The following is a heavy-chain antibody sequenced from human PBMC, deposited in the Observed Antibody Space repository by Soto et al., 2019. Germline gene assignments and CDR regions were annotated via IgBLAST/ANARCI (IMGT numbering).Heavy chain of an antibody. D-gene: IGHD1-7*01. J-gene: IGHJ6*02. CDR1: GFTFSSYA. Sequence: EVQLLESGGGLVQPGGSLRLSCAASGFTFSSYAMSWVRQAPGKGLEWVSAISGSGGSTYYADSVKGRFTISRDNSKNTLYLQMNSLRAEDTAVYYCAKDQVELRPLYYYGMDVWGQGTTVTVSS. CDR2: ISGSGGST. CDR3: AKDQVELRPLYYYGMDV. V-gene: IGHV3-23*01.